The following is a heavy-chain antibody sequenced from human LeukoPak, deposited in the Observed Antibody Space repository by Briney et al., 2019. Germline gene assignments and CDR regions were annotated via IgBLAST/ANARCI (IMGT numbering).Heavy chain of an antibody. J-gene: IGHJ4*02. Sequence: GALRLSCAASGFTFSSHAMSWVRQAPGKGLEWVSVIYSGGSTYYADSVKGRFTISRDNSKNTLYLQMNSLRAEHTAVYYCARGLYMGAITFDYWGQGTLVTVSS. CDR2: IYSGGST. CDR3: ARGLYMGAITFDY. V-gene: IGHV3-53*01. CDR1: GFTFSSHA. D-gene: IGHD1-26*01.